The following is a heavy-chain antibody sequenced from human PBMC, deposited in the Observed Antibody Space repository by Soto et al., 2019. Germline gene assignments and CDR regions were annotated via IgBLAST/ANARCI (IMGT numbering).Heavy chain of an antibody. CDR2: ISYDGSNK. CDR3: AGEGPAATGY. CDR1: GFTFSSYG. Sequence: VQLVESGGGVVQPGRSLRLSCAASGFTFSSYGMHWVRQAPGKGLEWVAVISYDGSNKYYADSVKGRFTISRDNSKNTLYLQMNSLRAEDTAVYYCAGEGPAATGYWGQGTLVTVSS. V-gene: IGHV3-30*03. J-gene: IGHJ4*02. D-gene: IGHD2-15*01.